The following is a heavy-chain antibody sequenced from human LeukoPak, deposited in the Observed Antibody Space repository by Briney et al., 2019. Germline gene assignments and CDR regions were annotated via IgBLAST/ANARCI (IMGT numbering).Heavy chain of an antibody. CDR1: GYSISSGYY. D-gene: IGHD3-22*01. CDR2: IYHSGST. J-gene: IGHJ4*02. Sequence: SETLSLTCTVSGYSISSGYYWGWIRQPLGKGLEWIGSIYHSGSTYYNPSLKSRVTISVDTSKNQFSLKLSSVTAADTAVYYCARSTYYYDSSGYFDYWGQGTLVTVAS. CDR3: ARSTYYYDSSGYFDY. V-gene: IGHV4-38-2*02.